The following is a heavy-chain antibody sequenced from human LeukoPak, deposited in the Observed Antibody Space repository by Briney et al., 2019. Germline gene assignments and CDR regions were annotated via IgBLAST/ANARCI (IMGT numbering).Heavy chain of an antibody. J-gene: IGHJ6*03. CDR3: ARTVRATYYMDV. V-gene: IGHV1-46*01. Sequence: ASVKVSCKASGYTFTSYGISWVRQAPGQGLEWMGIINPSGGSTSYAQKFQGRVTMTRDMSTSTVYMELSSLRSEDTAAYYCARTVRATYYMDVWGKGTTVTVSS. D-gene: IGHD1-26*01. CDR2: INPSGGST. CDR1: GYTFTSYG.